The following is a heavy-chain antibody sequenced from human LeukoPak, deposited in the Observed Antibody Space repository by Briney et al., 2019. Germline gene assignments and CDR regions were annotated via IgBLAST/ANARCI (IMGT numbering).Heavy chain of an antibody. D-gene: IGHD3-3*01. V-gene: IGHV1-24*01. Sequence: ASVKVSCKVSGYTLTELSMHWVRQAPGKGLEWMGGFDPEDGETIYAQKFQGRVTRTEDTSTDTAYMELSSLRSEDTAVYYCATLGSTIFGVAETTYFDYWGQGTLVTVSS. CDR1: GYTLTELS. CDR2: FDPEDGET. J-gene: IGHJ4*02. CDR3: ATLGSTIFGVAETTYFDY.